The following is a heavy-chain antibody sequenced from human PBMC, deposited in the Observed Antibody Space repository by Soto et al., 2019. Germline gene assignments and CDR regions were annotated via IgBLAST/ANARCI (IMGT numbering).Heavy chain of an antibody. V-gene: IGHV3-66*01. Sequence: EVQLVESGGGLVQPGGSLRLSCAASGFSVSDNYMSWVRQAPGKGLEWISVIYSSGDTYYADSVKGRLTISRDNSRNTLYLQINDLRVEDTAIYYCASDPGYGRGVSFDPSGQGIPVTVSS. CDR2: IYSSGDT. CDR1: GFSVSDNY. J-gene: IGHJ5*02. CDR3: ASDPGYGRGVSFDP. D-gene: IGHD2-8*01.